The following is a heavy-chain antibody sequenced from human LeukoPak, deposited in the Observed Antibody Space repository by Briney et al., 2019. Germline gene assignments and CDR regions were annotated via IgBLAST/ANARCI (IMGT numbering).Heavy chain of an antibody. CDR2: ISSSSSYI. D-gene: IGHD7-27*01. J-gene: IGHJ4*02. Sequence: GGSLRLSCAASEFTFTSYELNWVRQAPGKGLEWVSYISSSSSYIYYADSVRGRFTISRDNAKNSLYLQMNSLRAEDTAVYYCARDSRAELGMALAYWGQGTLVTVSS. V-gene: IGHV3-21*05. CDR1: EFTFTSYE. CDR3: ARDSRAELGMALAY.